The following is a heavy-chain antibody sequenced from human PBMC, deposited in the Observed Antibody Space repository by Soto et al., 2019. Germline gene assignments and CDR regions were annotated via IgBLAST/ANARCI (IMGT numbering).Heavy chain of an antibody. J-gene: IGHJ4*02. Sequence: ASVKVSCKASGYRFTTHYIHGVRQAPGQGLEWMGRMNVGTGGTTYAHKFQGRVTMTRDTSIRTAYLEVSSVKSDDTAMYYCARDGNFALRGYSFGFDFWGQGTLVTVSS. CDR2: MNVGTGGT. CDR1: GYRFTTHY. CDR3: ARDGNFALRGYSFGFDF. V-gene: IGHV1-2*06. D-gene: IGHD5-18*01.